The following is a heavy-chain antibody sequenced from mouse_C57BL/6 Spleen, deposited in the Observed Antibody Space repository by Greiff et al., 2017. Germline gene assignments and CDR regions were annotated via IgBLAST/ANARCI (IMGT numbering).Heavy chain of an antibody. CDR3: AREQITTVVEIGYFDY. Sequence: VKLQQSGAELARPGASVKMSCKASGYTFTSYTMHWVKQRPGQGLEWIGYINPSSGYTKYNQKFKDKATLTADKSSSTAYMQLSSLTSEDSAVYYCAREQITTVVEIGYFDYWGQGTTLTVSS. V-gene: IGHV1-4*01. J-gene: IGHJ2*01. D-gene: IGHD1-1*01. CDR2: INPSSGYT. CDR1: GYTFTSYT.